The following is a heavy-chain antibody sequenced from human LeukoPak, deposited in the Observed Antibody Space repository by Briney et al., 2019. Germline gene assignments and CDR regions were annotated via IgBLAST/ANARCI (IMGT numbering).Heavy chain of an antibody. CDR1: GFTFSSYS. Sequence: GGYLRLSGAASGFTFSSYSMNWVRQAPGKGLEWVSSISSSSSYIYYADSVKGRFTISRDNAKNSLYLQMNSLRAEDTAVYYCARDYSSSWYSPLSDYWGQGTLVTVSS. CDR2: ISSSSSYI. J-gene: IGHJ4*02. D-gene: IGHD6-13*01. V-gene: IGHV3-21*01. CDR3: ARDYSSSWYSPLSDY.